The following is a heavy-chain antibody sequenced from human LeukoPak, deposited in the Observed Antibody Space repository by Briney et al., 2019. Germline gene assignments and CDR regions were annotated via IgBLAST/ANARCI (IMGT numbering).Heavy chain of an antibody. Sequence: GGSLRLSCAASGFTFSGSAMHWVRQASGRGLEWVGRIRSKANSYATAYTSSVKGRFTISRDDSKNTVYLQMNSLKTEDTAVYYCTNSYSDFWIDYWGQGTLVTVSS. CDR3: TNSYSDFWIDY. D-gene: IGHD3-3*01. CDR1: GFTFSGSA. J-gene: IGHJ4*02. V-gene: IGHV3-73*01. CDR2: IRSKANSYAT.